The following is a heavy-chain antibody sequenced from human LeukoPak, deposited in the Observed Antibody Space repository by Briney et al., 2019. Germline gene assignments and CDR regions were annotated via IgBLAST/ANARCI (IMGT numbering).Heavy chain of an antibody. CDR2: IYHSGST. Sequence: PSETLSLTCAVSGGSISSGGYSWSWLRQPPGKGLEWIVYIYHSGSTYYNPSLKSRVTISVDRSKNQFSLKLSSVTAADTAVYYCARGPLGYCSSTSCFSFDYWGQGTLVTVSS. V-gene: IGHV4-30-2*01. J-gene: IGHJ4*02. CDR3: ARGPLGYCSSTSCFSFDY. D-gene: IGHD2-2*01. CDR1: GGSISSGGYS.